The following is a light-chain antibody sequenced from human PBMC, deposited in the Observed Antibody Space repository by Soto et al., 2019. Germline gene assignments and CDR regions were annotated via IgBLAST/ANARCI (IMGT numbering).Light chain of an antibody. Sequence: EIVLTQSPGTLSLSPGERATLSCRASQSVSSSYLAWYQQIPGQAPRLLIYGASKRATCIPDRFSGSGSGTDFTLTISRMEPEDFAVYYCQQYGSSPPLTFGGGTKVEIK. V-gene: IGKV3-20*01. CDR3: QQYGSSPPLT. CDR2: GAS. J-gene: IGKJ4*01. CDR1: QSVSSSY.